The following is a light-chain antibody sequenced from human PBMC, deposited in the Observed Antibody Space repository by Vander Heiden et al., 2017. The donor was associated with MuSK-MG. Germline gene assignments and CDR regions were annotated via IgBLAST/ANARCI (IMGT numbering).Light chain of an antibody. CDR2: TNN. Sequence: QSVLTQPPSTSGTPGQRVSIPCSGSSSNIGSNSVNWYQQLPGTAPKLLIYTNNQRPSGVPDRFSGSKSGTSASLAISGLQSEDEADYYCAAWDDSLIAYVFGTGTKVAVL. CDR1: SSNIGSNS. V-gene: IGLV1-44*01. CDR3: AAWDDSLIAYV. J-gene: IGLJ1*01.